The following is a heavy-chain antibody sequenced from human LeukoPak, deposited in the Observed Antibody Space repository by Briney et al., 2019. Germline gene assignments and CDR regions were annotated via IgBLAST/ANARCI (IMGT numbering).Heavy chain of an antibody. D-gene: IGHD1-14*01. CDR3: AKDTTPPKAGFDP. V-gene: IGHV3-30*02. CDR2: IRYDGSNK. J-gene: IGHJ5*02. CDR1: GFTFSHYG. Sequence: GRSLRLSCEASGFTFSHYGMHWVRQAPGKGLEWVAFIRYDGSNKYYADSVKGRFTISRDNSKNTLYLQMNSLRAEDTAVYYCAKDTTPPKAGFDPWGQGTLVTVSS.